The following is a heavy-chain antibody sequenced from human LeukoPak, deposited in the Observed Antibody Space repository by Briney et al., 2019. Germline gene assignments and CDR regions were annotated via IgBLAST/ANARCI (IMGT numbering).Heavy chain of an antibody. J-gene: IGHJ4*02. CDR2: INNDASRT. V-gene: IGHV3-74*01. CDR3: TYYESARGH. CDR1: GFTFSSYW. D-gene: IGHD3-10*01. Sequence: GGSLRLSCAASGFTFSSYWMHWVRQAPGKGLVWVSHINNDASRTDYADSVKGRFTVSRDNAKNTLYLQMNSLRAEDTAVYYCTYYESARGHWGQGTLVTVSS.